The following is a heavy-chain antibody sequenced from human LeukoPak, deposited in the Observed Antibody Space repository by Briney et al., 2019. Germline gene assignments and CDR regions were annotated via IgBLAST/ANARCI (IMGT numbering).Heavy chain of an antibody. CDR3: AKDKGDIVVVEVAVMFDPYFDY. D-gene: IGHD2-15*01. CDR2: ISSSGGHT. V-gene: IGHV3-23*01. CDR1: GLTFSNYA. J-gene: IGHJ4*02. Sequence: SGGSLRLSCAVSGLTFSNYAMTWVRQAPGKGLEWVSSISSSGGHTYYGGSVKGRFAISRDNSKNTVYLQMNSLRAEDTAVYYCAKDKGDIVVVEVAVMFDPYFDYWGQGVLVTVSS.